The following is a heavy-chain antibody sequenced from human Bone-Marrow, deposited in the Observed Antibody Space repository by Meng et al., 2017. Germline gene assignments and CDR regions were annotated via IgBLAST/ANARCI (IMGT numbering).Heavy chain of an antibody. V-gene: IGHV3-48*03. Sequence: GGSLRLSCATSGFTFSSYEMNWVRQAPGKGLEWVSYISGSGSLTKYTDSVKGRFTISRDNAKNSLYLQMHTLRAEDTAVYYCAREGISGTTSDYWGQGTRVT. CDR1: GFTFSSYE. J-gene: IGHJ4*02. CDR3: AREGISGTTSDY. CDR2: ISGSGSLT. D-gene: IGHD1-1*01.